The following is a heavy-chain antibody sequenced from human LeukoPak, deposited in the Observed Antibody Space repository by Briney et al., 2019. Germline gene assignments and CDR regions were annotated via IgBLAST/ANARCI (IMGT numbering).Heavy chain of an antibody. Sequence: ASVKVSCKASGYTFTSYYMHWVRQAPGQGLEWMGIINPSGGSTSYAQKFQGRVTMTRDMSTITVYMELSSLRSEDTAVYYCARTRIAAAGSDYWGQGTLVTVSS. CDR3: ARTRIAAAGSDY. CDR1: GYTFTSYY. J-gene: IGHJ4*02. V-gene: IGHV1-46*01. D-gene: IGHD6-13*01. CDR2: INPSGGST.